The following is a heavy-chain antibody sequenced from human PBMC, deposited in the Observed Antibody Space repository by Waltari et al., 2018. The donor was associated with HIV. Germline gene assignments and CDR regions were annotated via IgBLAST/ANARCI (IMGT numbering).Heavy chain of an antibody. Sequence: EVQLVESGGGLIQPGGSLRLSCAASGFTVSSNYMSWVRQAPGKGLEWVSVIYSGGSTYYADCVKGRFTISRDNSKNTLYLQMNSLRAEDTAVYYCARDLRAHDSSGLDIWGQGTMVTVSS. CDR1: GFTVSSNY. CDR3: ARDLRAHDSSGLDI. D-gene: IGHD3-22*01. CDR2: IYSGGST. V-gene: IGHV3-53*01. J-gene: IGHJ3*02.